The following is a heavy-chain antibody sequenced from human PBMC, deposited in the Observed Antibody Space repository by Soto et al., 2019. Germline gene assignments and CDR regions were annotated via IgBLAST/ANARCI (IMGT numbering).Heavy chain of an antibody. CDR3: ATDGITIFAYAYYFDY. J-gene: IGHJ4*02. Sequence: GGSLRLSCAASGFTFSSYEMNWVRQAPGKGLEWVSYISSSGSTIYYADSVKGRFTISRDNAKNSLYLQMNSLRAEDTAVYYCATDGITIFAYAYYFDYWGQGTLVTVYS. D-gene: IGHD3-3*01. CDR1: GFTFSSYE. V-gene: IGHV3-48*03. CDR2: ISSSGSTI.